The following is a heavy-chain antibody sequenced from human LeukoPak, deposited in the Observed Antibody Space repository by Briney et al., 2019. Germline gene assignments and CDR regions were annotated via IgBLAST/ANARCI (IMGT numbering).Heavy chain of an antibody. CDR2: IYTSGST. V-gene: IGHV4-61*02. J-gene: IGHJ4*02. D-gene: IGHD4-17*01. CDR1: GGSISSGSYY. CDR3: AKDPDGDYAYFDD. Sequence: SQTLSLTCTVSGGSISSGSYYWSWIRQPAGKGLEWIGRIYTSGSTNYNPSLKSRVTISVDTSKNQFSLKLSSVTAADTAVYYCAKDPDGDYAYFDDRGQGTLVTVSS.